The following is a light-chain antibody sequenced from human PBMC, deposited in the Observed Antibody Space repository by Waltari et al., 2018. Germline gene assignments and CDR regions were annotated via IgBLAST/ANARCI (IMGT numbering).Light chain of an antibody. CDR3: QQYGSLPYT. CDR2: GAS. V-gene: IGKV3-20*01. J-gene: IGKJ2*01. CDR1: PSVSSSY. Sequence: EIVLTQSPGTLSLSPGERATPSCRASPSVSSSYLAWYQQKPGQAPRLLLYGASNRATGIPDRFSGSASGTDFTLTISSLESEDFAVYHCQQYGSLPYTFGQGTKLEIK.